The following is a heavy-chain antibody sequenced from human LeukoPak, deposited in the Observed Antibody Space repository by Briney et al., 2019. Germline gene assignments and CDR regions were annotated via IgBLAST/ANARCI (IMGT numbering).Heavy chain of an antibody. V-gene: IGHV3-23*01. CDR2: FSGSGDNT. CDR1: GFPFRGFA. J-gene: IGHJ6*01. D-gene: IGHD1-26*01. Sequence: PGGSLRLPCEASGFPFRGFAMSWFPRTPGKGLEWVSGFSGSGDNTLYADSVKGRFTISRDNSKNTLYLEMNSLRAEDTAIYYCAKMKGHPLPKYYMDVWGQGTTVTVSS. CDR3: AKMKGHPLPKYYMDV.